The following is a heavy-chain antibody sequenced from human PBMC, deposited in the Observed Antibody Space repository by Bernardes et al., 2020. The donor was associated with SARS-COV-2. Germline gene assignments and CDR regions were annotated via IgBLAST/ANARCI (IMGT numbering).Heavy chain of an antibody. CDR3: ARMLVGYSYGPFDY. D-gene: IGHD5-18*01. CDR1: GGSIRSYY. V-gene: IGHV4-4*07. CDR2: IYTSGST. J-gene: IGHJ4*02. Sequence: SETLTLTCTVSGGSIRSYYWSWIRQPAGPGLAWIGRIYTSGSTNYNPSLKRRVTMSVDTSKNQFSLKLSSVTAADTAVYYCARMLVGYSYGPFDYWGQGTLVTGSS.